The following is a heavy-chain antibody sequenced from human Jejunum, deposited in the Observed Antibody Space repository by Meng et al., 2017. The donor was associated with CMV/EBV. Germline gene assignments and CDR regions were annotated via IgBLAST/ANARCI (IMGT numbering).Heavy chain of an antibody. CDR2: ISANTGTP. Sequence: QVQWGQFWSELKKPGASVKVSCKASGYTFSTYTINWVRQAHGRGLEWMGWISANTGTPTYTQGFTGRFVFSLDTSVSTAYLQISSLKAEDTAVYYCARGGNFDPWGQGTLVTVSS. V-gene: IGHV7-4-1*02. CDR1: GYTFSTYT. CDR3: ARGGNFDP. D-gene: IGHD2/OR15-2a*01. J-gene: IGHJ5*02.